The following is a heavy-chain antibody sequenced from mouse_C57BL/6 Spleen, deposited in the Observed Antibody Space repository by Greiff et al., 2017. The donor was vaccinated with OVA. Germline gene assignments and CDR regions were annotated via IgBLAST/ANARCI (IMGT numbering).Heavy chain of an antibody. Sequence: QVQLQQPGAELVMPGASVKLSCKASGYTFTSYWMHWVKQRPGQGLEWIGEIDPSDSYTNYNQKFKGKSTLTVDKSSSTAYMQLSSLTSEDSAVYYWARGDYGSSTLFAYWGQGTLVTVSA. CDR3: ARGDYGSSTLFAY. CDR1: GYTFTSYW. V-gene: IGHV1-69*01. CDR2: IDPSDSYT. J-gene: IGHJ3*01. D-gene: IGHD1-1*01.